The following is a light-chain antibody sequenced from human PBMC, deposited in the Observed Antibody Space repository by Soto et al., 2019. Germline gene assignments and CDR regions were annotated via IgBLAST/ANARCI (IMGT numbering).Light chain of an antibody. J-gene: IGLJ2*01. Sequence: QSALTQPASVSGSPGQSITISCTGTSSDVGGYNFVSWYQQHPGKGPKLVIYDVTNRPSGVSNRFSGSRSGNTASLTISGLQAEDEADYYCSSYRNSITFVVFGGGTKLTVL. CDR1: SSDVGGYNF. CDR3: SSYRNSITFVV. CDR2: DVT. V-gene: IGLV2-14*01.